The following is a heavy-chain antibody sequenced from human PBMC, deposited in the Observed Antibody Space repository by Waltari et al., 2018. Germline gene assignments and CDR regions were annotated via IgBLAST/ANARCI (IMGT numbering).Heavy chain of an antibody. J-gene: IGHJ3*02. Sequence: QVQLEQSGAEVKMPGASVNVSCKTSGYKFTGYYLHWVRLTPGQGLEWMGWMSPDSGGTSYAQKFQGWVTMTRDTSTSTAYMELSRLTSGDTAVYYCARGSVIGYYDSSASYTSLTIWGQGTTVTVFS. CDR1: GYKFTGYY. CDR2: MSPDSGGT. V-gene: IGHV1-2*04. D-gene: IGHD3-22*01. CDR3: ARGSVIGYYDSSASYTSLTI.